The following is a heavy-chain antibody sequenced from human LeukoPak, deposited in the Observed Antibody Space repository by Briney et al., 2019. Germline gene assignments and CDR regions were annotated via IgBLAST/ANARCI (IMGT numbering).Heavy chain of an antibody. D-gene: IGHD2-2*01. Sequence: SGRSLRLSCAASGFTFSSYGMLWVRQAPGKGVEWVAVISYDGSNKYYADSVKGRFTIARDNSKNTLYLQMNSLRAEDTAVYYWANDLKYGPEHWGQGTLVTVSS. CDR3: ANDLKYGPEH. V-gene: IGHV3-30*18. CDR2: ISYDGSNK. CDR1: GFTFSSYG. J-gene: IGHJ4*02.